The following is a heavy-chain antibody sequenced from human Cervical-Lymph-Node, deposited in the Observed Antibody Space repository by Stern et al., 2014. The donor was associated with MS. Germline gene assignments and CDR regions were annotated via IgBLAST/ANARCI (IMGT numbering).Heavy chain of an antibody. Sequence: QLVESGGGLVQPGGSLKVSCAASGFTFSNYAMTWVRQAPGKGLAWVSTISGSGDSTYYADSVKGQFTISRDNSKNTLYLQMNSLRAEDTAVFYCAKDLEGATMYYFDNWGQGTLVTVSS. CDR3: AKDLEGATMYYFDN. CDR1: GFTFSNYA. V-gene: IGHV3-23*04. CDR2: ISGSGDST. J-gene: IGHJ4*02. D-gene: IGHD1-26*01.